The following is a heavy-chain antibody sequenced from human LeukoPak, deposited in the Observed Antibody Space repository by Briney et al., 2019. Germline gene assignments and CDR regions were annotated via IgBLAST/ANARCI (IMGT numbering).Heavy chain of an antibody. V-gene: IGHV1-2*02. CDR1: GYTFTSYY. CDR3: ARDQGGTIDY. CDR2: IKSNSGGT. J-gene: IGHJ4*02. D-gene: IGHD1-7*01. Sequence: ASVKVSCKASGYTFTSYYMHWVRQAPGQGLEWMGWIKSNSGGTHYAQKFQGRVTMTRDTSITTAYMELSRLTSDDTAVYYCARDQGGTIDYWGQGTLVTVSP.